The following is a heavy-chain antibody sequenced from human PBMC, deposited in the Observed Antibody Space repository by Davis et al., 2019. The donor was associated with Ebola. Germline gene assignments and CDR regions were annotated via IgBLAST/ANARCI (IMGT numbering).Heavy chain of an antibody. J-gene: IGHJ4*02. CDR3: ARANTGLVPPEIDY. D-gene: IGHD5-18*01. CDR2: ILHSGHT. Sequence: MPGGSLRLSCAVSGGSITSSNWWSWVRQTPGKGLEYIGEILHSGHTNYNPSLESRVTIALDTSRNQFSLRLTSVTAADTAIYYCARANTGLVPPEIDYWGRGTLVTVSS. V-gene: IGHV4-4*02. CDR1: GGSITSSNW.